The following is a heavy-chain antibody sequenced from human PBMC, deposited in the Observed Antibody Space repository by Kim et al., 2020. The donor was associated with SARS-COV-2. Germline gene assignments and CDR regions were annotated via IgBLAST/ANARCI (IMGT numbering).Heavy chain of an antibody. D-gene: IGHD3-10*01. V-gene: IGHV3-33*05. CDR1: GFTFSSYG. Sequence: GGSLRLSCAASGFTFSSYGMHWVRQAPGKGLEWVAVISYDGSNKYYADSVKGRFTISRDNSKNTLYLQMNSLGAEDTAVYYCARDDREYYYGSGSFPIFDYWGQGTLVTVSS. J-gene: IGHJ4*02. CDR2: ISYDGSNK. CDR3: ARDDREYYYGSGSFPIFDY.